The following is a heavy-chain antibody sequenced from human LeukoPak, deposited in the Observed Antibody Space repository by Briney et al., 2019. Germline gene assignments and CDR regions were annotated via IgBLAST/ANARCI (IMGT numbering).Heavy chain of an antibody. Sequence: PGGSLRLSCAASGFXXTXXWMSWIRQAPXXGLEWVANINQDGSEKHYVDSVKGRFTVSRDNARNSLFLQMNSLRAEDTSVYYCARDYRSSWYVRGQGTLVTVSS. CDR2: INQDGSEK. D-gene: IGHD6-13*01. CDR3: ARDYRSSWYV. J-gene: IGHJ4*02. CDR1: GFXXTXXW. V-gene: IGHV3-7*03.